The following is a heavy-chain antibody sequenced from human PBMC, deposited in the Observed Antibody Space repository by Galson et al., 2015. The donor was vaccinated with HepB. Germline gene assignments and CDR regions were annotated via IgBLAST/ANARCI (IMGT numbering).Heavy chain of an antibody. CDR3: ARQRDYASPRIDY. CDR2: IEPSDSYT. D-gene: IGHD4-17*01. V-gene: IGHV5-10-1*01. Sequence: QSGAEVKKPGESLRISCKASGYSFTSYWITWVRQMPGKGLEWMGRIEPSDSYTNYSPSFQGHVTISADKSISTAYLQRSSLKASDTAMYYCARQRDYASPRIDYWGQGILVTVSS. J-gene: IGHJ4*02. CDR1: GYSFTSYW.